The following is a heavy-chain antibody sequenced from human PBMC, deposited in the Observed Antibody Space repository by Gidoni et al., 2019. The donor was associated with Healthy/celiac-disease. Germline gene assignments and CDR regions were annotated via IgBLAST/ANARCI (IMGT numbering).Heavy chain of an antibody. Sequence: QVQLQQWGAGLLKPSETLSLTCAVYGGSFRGYYWSWSRQPPGKGLEWIGEINHSGSTNYNPSLKSRVTISVDTSKNQFSLKLSSVTAADTAVYYCARVLYSSGWYADYWGQGTLVTVSS. CDR3: ARVLYSSGWYADY. CDR1: GGSFRGYY. V-gene: IGHV4-34*01. J-gene: IGHJ4*02. D-gene: IGHD6-19*01. CDR2: INHSGST.